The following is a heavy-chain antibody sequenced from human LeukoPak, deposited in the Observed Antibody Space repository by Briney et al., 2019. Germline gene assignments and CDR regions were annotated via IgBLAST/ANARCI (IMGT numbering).Heavy chain of an antibody. Sequence: PGGSLRLSCAASGFTFSSYSMNWVRQAPGKGLEWVSTIIGNGDTTYYADSVNGRFTISRDNSKNKLYLQMNSLRAADTAVYYCAKDRDDSIGYHYISIEYNWFDPWGQGTLVTVSS. CDR3: AKDRDDSIGYHYISIEYNWFDP. CDR1: GFTFSSYS. J-gene: IGHJ5*02. V-gene: IGHV3-23*01. D-gene: IGHD3-22*01. CDR2: IIGNGDTT.